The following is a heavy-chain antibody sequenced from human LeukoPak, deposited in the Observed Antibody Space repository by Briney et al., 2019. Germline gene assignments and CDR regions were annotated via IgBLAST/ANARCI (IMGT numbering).Heavy chain of an antibody. CDR3: AKDQGVVVVVPAARIHFDY. CDR1: GFTFSSYA. D-gene: IGHD2-2*01. J-gene: IGHJ4*02. V-gene: IGHV3-23*01. Sequence: PGGSLRLSCAASGFTFSSYAMSWVRHAPGKGLEWVSAISGSGGSTYYADSVKGRFTISRDNSKNTLYLQMNSLRAEDTAVYYCAKDQGVVVVVPAARIHFDYWGQGTLVTVPS. CDR2: ISGSGGST.